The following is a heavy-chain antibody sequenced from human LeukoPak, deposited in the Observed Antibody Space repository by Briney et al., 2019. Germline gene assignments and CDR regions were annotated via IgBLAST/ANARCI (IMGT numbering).Heavy chain of an antibody. D-gene: IGHD3-22*01. CDR1: GDSIRSSSYY. J-gene: IGHJ4*02. CDR3: ARPLADSSGYFDY. Sequence: SETLSLTCTVSGDSIRSSSYYWGWIRQPPGKGLEWIGSMSYSGSTYYNSSLKGRVTISVDTSKNQFSLKLSSVTAADTAVYYCARPLADSSGYFDYWGQGTLVTVSS. CDR2: MSYSGST. V-gene: IGHV4-39*01.